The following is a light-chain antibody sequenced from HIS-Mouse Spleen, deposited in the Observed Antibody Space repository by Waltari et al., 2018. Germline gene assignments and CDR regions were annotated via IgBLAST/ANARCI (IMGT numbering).Light chain of an antibody. CDR1: ALPNKY. J-gene: IGLJ2*01. CDR3: YSTDSSGNHRV. CDR2: EDS. Sequence: SYELTQPPSVSVSPGQTARITCSGDALPNKYAYWYQQKSGQAPVLVLYEDSKRPSGTPGGFSGSSSGTSATLTISGAQVEDEADYYCYSTDSSGNHRVFGGGTKLTVL. V-gene: IGLV3-10*01.